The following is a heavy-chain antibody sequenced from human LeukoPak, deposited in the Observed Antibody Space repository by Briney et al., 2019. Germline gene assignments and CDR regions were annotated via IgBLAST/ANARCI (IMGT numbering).Heavy chain of an antibody. CDR3: ARGNIVATIFSFYYFDY. D-gene: IGHD5-12*01. Sequence: GRSLRLSCAASGFTFSSYGMHWVRQAPGKGLEWVAVIWYDGSNKYYADSVKGRFTISRDNSKNTLYLQMNSLRAEDTAVYYCARGNIVATIFSFYYFDYWGQGTLVTVSS. CDR2: IWYDGSNK. V-gene: IGHV3-33*01. CDR1: GFTFSSYG. J-gene: IGHJ4*02.